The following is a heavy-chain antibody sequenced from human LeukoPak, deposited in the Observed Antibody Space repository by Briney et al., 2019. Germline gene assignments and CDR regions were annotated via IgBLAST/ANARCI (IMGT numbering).Heavy chain of an antibody. J-gene: IGHJ5*02. V-gene: IGHV4-61*02. CDR1: GGSISSGSYY. D-gene: IGHD5-12*01. CDR2: IYTSGST. Sequence: SETLSLTCTVSGGSISSGSYYWSWIRQPAGKGLEWIGRIYTSGSTNYNPSLKSRVTISVDTSKNQFSLKLSSVTAAGTAVYYCARWGYSGYDLSLSWFDPWGQGTLVTVSS. CDR3: ARWGYSGYDLSLSWFDP.